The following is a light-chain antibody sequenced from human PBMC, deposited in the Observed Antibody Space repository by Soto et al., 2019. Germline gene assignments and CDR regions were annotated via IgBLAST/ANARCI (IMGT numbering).Light chain of an antibody. CDR3: QQYGSSPYT. V-gene: IGKV3-20*01. CDR1: QSVSSGY. J-gene: IGKJ2*01. CDR2: GAS. Sequence: EIVLTQSPGTLSLSPGERASLPCRASQSVSSGYLAWYQQKPGQAPRRLIYGASSRATGIPDRFSGSGSGTDFTLTISRLEPEDFAVYYCQQYGSSPYTFGQGTKLEIK.